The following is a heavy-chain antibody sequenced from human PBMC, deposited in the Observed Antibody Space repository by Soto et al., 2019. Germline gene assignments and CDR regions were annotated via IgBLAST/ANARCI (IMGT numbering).Heavy chain of an antibody. CDR3: ARTTRPTISTSVGYGMDV. CDR1: GGTFSSYA. J-gene: IGHJ6*02. V-gene: IGHV1-69*12. D-gene: IGHD2-2*01. CDR2: IIPIFGTA. Sequence: QVQLVQSGAEVKKAGSSVKVSCKASGGTFSSYAISWVRQAPGQGLEWMGGIIPIFGTANYAQKFQGRVTITADESTSTAYMELSSLRSEDTAVYYCARTTRPTISTSVGYGMDVWGQGTTVTVSS.